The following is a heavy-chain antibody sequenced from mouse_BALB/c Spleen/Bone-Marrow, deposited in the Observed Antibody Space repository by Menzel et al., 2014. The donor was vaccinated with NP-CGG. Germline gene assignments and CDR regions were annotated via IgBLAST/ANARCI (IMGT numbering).Heavy chain of an antibody. Sequence: EVQVVESGGGLVKPGGSLKLSCAASGFTFSSYAMSWVRQSPEQRLEWVAEISSGGSYTYYPDTVTGRFTISRDNAKNSLYLEMSSLRSEDTAMYYCARDHYGYYTMDYWGQGTSVTVSS. J-gene: IGHJ4*01. CDR2: ISSGGSYT. V-gene: IGHV5-9-4*01. CDR3: ARDHYGYYTMDY. CDR1: GFTFSSYA. D-gene: IGHD1-2*01.